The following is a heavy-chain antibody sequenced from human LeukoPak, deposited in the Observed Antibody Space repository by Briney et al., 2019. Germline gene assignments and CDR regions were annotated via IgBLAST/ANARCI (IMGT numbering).Heavy chain of an antibody. V-gene: IGHV3-30*03. Sequence: GGSLRLSCAASGFTFSSYGMHWVRQAPGEGLEWVAVISYDGSNKYYADSVKGRFTISRDNSKNTLYLQMNSLRAEDTAVYYCARGPPYGSGSYYHGDRTQSGDYWGQGTLATVSS. CDR1: GFTFSSYG. J-gene: IGHJ4*02. D-gene: IGHD3-10*01. CDR2: ISYDGSNK. CDR3: ARGPPYGSGSYYHGDRTQSGDY.